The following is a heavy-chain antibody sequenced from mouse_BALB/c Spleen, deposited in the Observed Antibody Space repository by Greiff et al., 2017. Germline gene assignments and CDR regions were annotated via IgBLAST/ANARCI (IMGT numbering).Heavy chain of an antibody. CDR3: ARSDGNYDAMDY. J-gene: IGHJ4*01. D-gene: IGHD2-1*01. CDR2: IDPENGNT. CDR1: GFNIKDSY. V-gene: IGHV14-1*02. Sequence: VQLQQSGAELVRPGALVKLSCKASGFNIKDSYMHWVKQRPEQGLEWIGWIDPENGNTIYDPKFQGKASITADTSSNTAYLQLSSLTSEDTAVYYCARSDGNYDAMDYWGQGTSVTVSS.